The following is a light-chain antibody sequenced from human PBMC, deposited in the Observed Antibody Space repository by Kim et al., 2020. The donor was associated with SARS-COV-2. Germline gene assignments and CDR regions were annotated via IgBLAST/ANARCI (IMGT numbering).Light chain of an antibody. J-gene: IGKJ1*01. CDR1: QSVSSN. Sequence: EIVMTQSPATLSVSPGEGATLPCRASQSVSSNLAWYQQKPGQAPRLLIYGASTRATGIPGRFSGSGSGTEFTLTISSLQSEDFAVYYCQQYNNGWTFGQGTKVDIK. CDR2: GAS. CDR3: QQYNNGWT. V-gene: IGKV3-15*01.